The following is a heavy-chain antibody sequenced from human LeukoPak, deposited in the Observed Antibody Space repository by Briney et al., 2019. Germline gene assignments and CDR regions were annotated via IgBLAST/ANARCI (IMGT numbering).Heavy chain of an antibody. CDR1: GYTFTSYD. CDR3: ARARHTRYYDSSGYYLFY. V-gene: IGHV1-8*01. CDR2: MNPNSGNT. J-gene: IGHJ4*02. Sequence: ASVKVSCKASGYTFTSYDINWVRQATGQGLEWMGWMNPNSGNTGYAQKFQGRVTTTRNTSISTAYMELSSLRSEDTAVYYCARARHTRYYDSSGYYLFYWGQGTLVTVSS. D-gene: IGHD3-22*01.